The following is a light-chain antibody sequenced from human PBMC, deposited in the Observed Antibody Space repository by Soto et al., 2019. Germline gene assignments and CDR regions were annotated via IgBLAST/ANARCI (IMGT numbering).Light chain of an antibody. J-gene: IGKJ4*01. V-gene: IGKV3-11*01. CDR1: QSVSSC. CDR3: QQSSNWPLT. Sequence: EIVLTQSPATLSLSPGERATLSCRASQSVSSCLAWYQQKPGQAPRLLIYDASNRATGIPARFSASGSGTDFTLTISSLEPEDFAVYYCQQSSNWPLTFGGGTKVEIK. CDR2: DAS.